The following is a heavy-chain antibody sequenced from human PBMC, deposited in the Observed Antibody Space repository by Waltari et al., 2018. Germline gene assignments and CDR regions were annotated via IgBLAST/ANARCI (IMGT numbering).Heavy chain of an antibody. CDR2: IWYDGSNK. CDR1: GVTFCRHG. D-gene: IGHD3-10*01. V-gene: IGHV3-33*01. Sequence: QVQLVESGGGVVQPGRSLRLSCAACGVTFCRHGMHWVRQVPGKGLEWVALIWYDGSNKYYADSVKGRFTISRDNSKNTLYLQMNSLRAEDTAVYYCARGGAKEALGDFLWGQGTLVTVSS. J-gene: IGHJ4*02. CDR3: ARGGAKEALGDFL.